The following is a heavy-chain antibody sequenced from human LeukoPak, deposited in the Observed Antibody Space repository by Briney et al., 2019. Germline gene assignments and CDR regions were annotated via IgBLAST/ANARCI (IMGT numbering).Heavy chain of an antibody. CDR3: ARDKAVGPTLLDY. CDR2: ISGSGDYT. Sequence: GGSLRLSCVASGFPFSTYAMAWVREAPGKGLEWVSGISGSGDYTFYANSVKGRFTIFRDNAKNSLFLQMNSLRAEDTAVYYCARDKAVGPTLLDYWGQGTLVTVSS. V-gene: IGHV3-23*01. D-gene: IGHD1-26*01. J-gene: IGHJ4*02. CDR1: GFPFSTYA.